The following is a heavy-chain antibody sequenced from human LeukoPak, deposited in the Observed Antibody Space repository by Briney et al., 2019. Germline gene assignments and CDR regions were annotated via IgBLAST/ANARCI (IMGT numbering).Heavy chain of an antibody. CDR3: ASTPGIAVAVYDY. V-gene: IGHV1-2*02. CDR2: INPNSGGT. Sequence: ASVKVSCKASGYTFTGYYMHWVRPAPGQGLEWMGWINPNSGGTNYAQKFQGRVTMTRDTSISTAYMELSRLRSDDTAVYYCASTPGIAVAVYDYWGQGTLVTVSS. D-gene: IGHD6-19*01. J-gene: IGHJ4*02. CDR1: GYTFTGYY.